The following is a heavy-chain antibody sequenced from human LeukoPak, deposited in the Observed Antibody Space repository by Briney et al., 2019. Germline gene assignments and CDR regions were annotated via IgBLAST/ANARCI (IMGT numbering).Heavy chain of an antibody. Sequence: PGGSLRLSCTASGFTFGDYAMSWVRQAPGKGLEWVSSISGSGGSTYYADSVKGRFTISRDNSKNTLYLQMNSLRAEDTAVYYCAKGPLLWDWGQGTLVTVSS. CDR3: AKGPLLWD. D-gene: IGHD2/OR15-2a*01. CDR2: ISGSGGST. J-gene: IGHJ4*02. V-gene: IGHV3-23*01. CDR1: GFTFGDYA.